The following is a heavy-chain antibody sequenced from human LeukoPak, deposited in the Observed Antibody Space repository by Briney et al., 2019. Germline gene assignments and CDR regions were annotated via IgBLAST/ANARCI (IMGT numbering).Heavy chain of an antibody. V-gene: IGHV3-9*01. CDR3: AKDMSRTIAVAGLDY. CDR1: GFTFDDYA. J-gene: IGHJ4*02. CDR2: ISWNSGSI. D-gene: IGHD6-19*01. Sequence: GRSLRLSCAASGFTFDDYAMHWVRQAPGTGLEGVSGISWNSGSIGYADSVKGRFTISRDNAKNSLYLQMNSLRAEDTALYYCAKDMSRTIAVAGLDYWGQGTLVTVSS.